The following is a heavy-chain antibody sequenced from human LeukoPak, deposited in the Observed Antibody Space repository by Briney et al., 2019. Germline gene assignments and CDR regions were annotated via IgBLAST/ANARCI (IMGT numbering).Heavy chain of an antibody. CDR1: GPSISNFY. V-gene: IGHV4-59*01. D-gene: IGHD5-24*01. CDR3: ARDPIHRDDYNAE. CDR2: INYSGTT. Sequence: SGTLSLTCTVSGPSISNFYWSWIRQPPGRGLEWVGSINYSGTTNYNPSLKSRVTMSIDTSKNQVSLKLNSVTAADTAVYYCARDPIHRDDYNAEWGQGVLVSVSS. J-gene: IGHJ4*02.